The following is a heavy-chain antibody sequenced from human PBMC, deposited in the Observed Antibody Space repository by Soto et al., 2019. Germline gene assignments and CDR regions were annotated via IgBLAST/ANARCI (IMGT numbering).Heavy chain of an antibody. Sequence: QVLLVESGGGVVQPGRSLTLSCAAYGLIFRSHGMHWVRQAPGKGLEWVAVIWYDGNNKYYADSVKGRFTISRDNSKNTLYLQMNSLRAEDTAVYYCASEDYYDSSGPEYFRHWGQGTLVIVSS. CDR2: IWYDGNNK. CDR3: ASEDYYDSSGPEYFRH. J-gene: IGHJ1*01. D-gene: IGHD3-22*01. V-gene: IGHV3-33*01. CDR1: GLIFRSHG.